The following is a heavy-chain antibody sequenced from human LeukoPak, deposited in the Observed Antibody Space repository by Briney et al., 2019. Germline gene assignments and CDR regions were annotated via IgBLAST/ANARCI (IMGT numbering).Heavy chain of an antibody. Sequence: PGGSLRLSCTTSGFTFGDYAMTCGRQAPGEGLGWGGRIESSNDGGTKDSAAPVKGRFTMSRDDSKNTLYLQMDNVKTEDTGVYYCTTSPGITVFGVVTDYWGQGTLVIVSS. CDR2: IESSNDGGTK. D-gene: IGHD3-3*01. V-gene: IGHV3-15*04. CDR1: GFTFGDYA. J-gene: IGHJ4*02. CDR3: TTSPGITVFGVVTDY.